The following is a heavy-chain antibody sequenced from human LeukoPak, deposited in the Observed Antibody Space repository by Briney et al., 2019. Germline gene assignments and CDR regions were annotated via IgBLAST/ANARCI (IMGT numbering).Heavy chain of an antibody. CDR3: ARGGTYRYGSSDY. CDR1: GYSFTNYW. J-gene: IGHJ4*02. Sequence: GESLKISCKGSGYSFTNYWIGWVRQMPGKGLEWMGIIHPGDSGTRYSPSFQGQVTMSVDESITTAYLQWSSLRASDSAIHYCARGGTYRYGSSDYWGQGTLVTVSS. CDR2: IHPGDSGT. V-gene: IGHV5-51*01. D-gene: IGHD5-18*01.